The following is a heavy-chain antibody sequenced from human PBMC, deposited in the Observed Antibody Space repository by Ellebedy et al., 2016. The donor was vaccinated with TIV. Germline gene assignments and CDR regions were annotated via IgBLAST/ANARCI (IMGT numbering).Heavy chain of an antibody. J-gene: IGHJ4*02. CDR1: GGSFSASA. CDR2: TIPIFTAT. CDR3: AWGKALGSGIFDY. V-gene: IGHV1-69*13. Sequence: ASVKVSCKASGGSFSASAFSWVRQAPGQGLEWMGGTIPIFTATHYAHNFQGRVTITVDESTHTSYMDLAGLTSDDTAIYYCAWGKALGSGIFDYWGQGTLVTVSS. D-gene: IGHD1-26*01.